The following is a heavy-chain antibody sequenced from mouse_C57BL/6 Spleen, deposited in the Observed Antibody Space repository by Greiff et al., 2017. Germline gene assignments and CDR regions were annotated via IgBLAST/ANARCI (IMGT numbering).Heavy chain of an antibody. D-gene: IGHD1-1*01. Sequence: EVHLVESGEGLVKPGGSLKLSCAASGFTFSSYAMSWVRQTPEKRLEWVAYISSGGDYIYYADTVKGRVTISRDNARNTLYLQMSSLKSEDTAMYYCTREDYYCSRGAYWGQGTLVTVSA. V-gene: IGHV5-9-1*02. CDR1: GFTFSSYA. CDR3: TREDYYCSRGAY. J-gene: IGHJ3*01. CDR2: ISSGGDYI.